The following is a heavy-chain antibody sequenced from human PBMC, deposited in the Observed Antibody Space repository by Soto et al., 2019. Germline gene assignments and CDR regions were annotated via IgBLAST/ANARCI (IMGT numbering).Heavy chain of an antibody. CDR2: IYYSGST. J-gene: IGHJ4*02. CDR1: GGSISSYY. Sequence: SETLSPTSTVSGGSISSYYVSWIRQPPGKGLEWIGYIYYSGSTNYNPSLKSRVTISVDTSKNQFSLKLSSVTAADTAVYYCARSDGRYWGQGTLVTVSS. V-gene: IGHV4-59*01. CDR3: ARSDGRY.